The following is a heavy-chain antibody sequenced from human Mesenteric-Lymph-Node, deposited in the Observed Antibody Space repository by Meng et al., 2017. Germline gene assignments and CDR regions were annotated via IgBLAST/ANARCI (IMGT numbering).Heavy chain of an antibody. CDR1: GDSITGTHW. V-gene: IGHV4-4*02. CDR3: ARVHDAGDSLDY. D-gene: IGHD2-21*01. Sequence: QVSLPESGPVLVKLSGTLSLTCIFSGDSITGTHWLNWVRQPPGKGLEWIGEIYHIGSTNYNPSLKSRVTILLDKSKNQFSVNLNSVTAADTAVYFCARVHDAGDSLDYWGQGTLVTVSS. CDR2: IYHIGST. J-gene: IGHJ4*02.